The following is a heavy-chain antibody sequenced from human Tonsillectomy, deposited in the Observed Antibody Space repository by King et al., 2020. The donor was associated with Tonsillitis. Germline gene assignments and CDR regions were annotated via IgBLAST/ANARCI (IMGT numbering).Heavy chain of an antibody. V-gene: IGHV1-58*01. Sequence: WVRQARGQRLEWIGWIVAGSGNTNYAHKLQERVNVTRVLSTSTAYMELSSLRSEDTAVYYCVADVRHYYDSSNSETWGQGNLVTVSS. J-gene: IGHJ5*02. CDR2: IVAGSGNT. CDR3: VADVRHYYDSSNSET. D-gene: IGHD3-22*01.